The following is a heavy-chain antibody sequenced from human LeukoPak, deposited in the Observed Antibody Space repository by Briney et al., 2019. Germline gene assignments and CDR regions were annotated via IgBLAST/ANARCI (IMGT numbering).Heavy chain of an antibody. CDR2: IYHSGST. CDR1: GGSISSGGYY. J-gene: IGHJ6*03. D-gene: IGHD3-9*01. CDR3: ARAHYDILTGYYHYYYYMDV. Sequence: SETLSLTCTVSGGSISSGGYYWSWIRQPPGKGLEWIGYIYHSGSTYYNPSLKSRVTISVDRSKNQFSLKLSSVTAADTAVYYCARAHYDILTGYYHYYYYMDVWGKGTTVTVSS. V-gene: IGHV4-30-2*01.